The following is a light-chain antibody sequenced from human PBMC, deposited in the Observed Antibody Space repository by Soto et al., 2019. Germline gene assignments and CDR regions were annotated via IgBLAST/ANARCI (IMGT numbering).Light chain of an antibody. CDR1: QAITDY. CDR3: QQYRNYPWT. CDR2: AAS. J-gene: IGKJ1*01. V-gene: IGKV1-16*01. Sequence: DIQMTQSPSSLSASVGERVTITCRASQAITDYLAWFQQRPGEAPKSLIYAASSLQSGVPSRFRGSGSGTVFTLTINNIQPEDFATYDCQQYRNYPWTFGPGTTVDIK.